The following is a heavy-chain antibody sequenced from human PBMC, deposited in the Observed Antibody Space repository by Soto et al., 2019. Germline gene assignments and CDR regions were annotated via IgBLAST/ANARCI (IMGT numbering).Heavy chain of an antibody. J-gene: IGHJ3*01. CDR3: ARAPIATVQGVTPNDAFDL. V-gene: IGHV3-33*01. Sequence: QVQLVESGGGVVQPGRSLRLSCAASGFTFSSYGMHWVRQAPGKGLEWVAVIWYDGSNKYYADSVKRRFTISRDNSKNTLYLRMNSLRAEDTAVYCCARAPIATVQGVTPNDAFDLWGQGTMVIVS. CDR1: GFTFSSYG. D-gene: IGHD3-10*01. CDR2: IWYDGSNK.